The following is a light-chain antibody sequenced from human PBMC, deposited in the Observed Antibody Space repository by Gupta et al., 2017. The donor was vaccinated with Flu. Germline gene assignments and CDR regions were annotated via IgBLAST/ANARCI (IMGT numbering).Light chain of an antibody. Sequence: TSSDVGGYKYVSWYQQHPGKAPKLMIYDVTKQPSGVPDRFSGSKSGNTASLTISGLQADDEADYYCCSYAGSNTGVFGGGTKLTVL. V-gene: IGLV2-11*01. CDR2: DVT. CDR3: CSYAGSNTGV. CDR1: SSDVGGYKY. J-gene: IGLJ3*02.